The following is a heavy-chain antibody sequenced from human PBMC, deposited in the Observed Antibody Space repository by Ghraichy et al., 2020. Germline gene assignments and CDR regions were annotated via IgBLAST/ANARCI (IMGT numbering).Heavy chain of an antibody. J-gene: IGHJ4*02. D-gene: IGHD4/OR15-4a*01. CDR2: IYWDDDK. CDR1: GFSLSTSGVG. V-gene: IGHV2-5*02. CDR3: AHIRMVVTHVYYFDY. Sequence: SGPTLVKPTQTLTLTCTFSGFSLSTSGVGVGWIRQPPGKALEWLALIYWDDDKRYSPSLKSRLTITKDTSKNQVVLTMTNMDPVDTATYYCAHIRMVVTHVYYFDYWGQGTLVTVSS.